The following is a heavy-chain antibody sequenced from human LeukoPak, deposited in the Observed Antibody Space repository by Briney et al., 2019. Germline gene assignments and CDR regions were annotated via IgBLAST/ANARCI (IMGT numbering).Heavy chain of an antibody. CDR2: IYYSGST. J-gene: IGHJ6*02. Sequence: SETLSLTCTVSGGSISSYYWSWIRQPPGKGLEWIGYIYYSGSTNYNPSLKSRVTISVDTSKNQFSLKLSSVTAADTAVYYCARGRHYYGMDVWGQGTTVTVSS. CDR3: ARGRHYYGMDV. CDR1: GGSISSYY. V-gene: IGHV4-59*12.